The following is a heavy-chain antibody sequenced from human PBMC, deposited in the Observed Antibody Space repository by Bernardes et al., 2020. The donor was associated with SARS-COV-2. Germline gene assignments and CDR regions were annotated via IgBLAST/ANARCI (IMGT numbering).Heavy chain of an antibody. CDR1: GFTFSSYA. CDR2: LSGSGVGT. CDR3: AKAEGDKVGMADY. J-gene: IGHJ4*02. D-gene: IGHD3-3*01. V-gene: IGHV3-23*01. Sequence: GGSLRLSCAASGFTFSSYAMTWVRQAPGKGLDWTGALSGSGVGTCYAPSVKGRFTISRDNSKNTLYLQMNSLTADDTAVYYCAKAEGDKVGMADYWGQGTLVTVAS.